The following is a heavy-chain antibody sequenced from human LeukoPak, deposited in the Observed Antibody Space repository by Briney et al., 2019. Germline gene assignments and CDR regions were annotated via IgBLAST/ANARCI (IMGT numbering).Heavy chain of an antibody. CDR1: GGTFSSYT. V-gene: IGHV1-69*02. CDR3: ARGTYYGSGTVDY. D-gene: IGHD3-10*01. CDR2: IIPILGIA. J-gene: IGHJ4*02. Sequence: GASVKVSCKASGGTFSSYTISWVRQAPGQGLEWMGRIIPILGIANYAQKFQGRVTITADKSTSTAYMELSSLRSEDTAVYYCARGTYYGSGTVDYWGQGTLVTVSS.